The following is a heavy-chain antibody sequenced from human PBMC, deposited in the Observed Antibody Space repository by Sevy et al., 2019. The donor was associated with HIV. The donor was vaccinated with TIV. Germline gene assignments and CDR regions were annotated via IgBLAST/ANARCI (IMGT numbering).Heavy chain of an antibody. CDR1: GFTFSSYW. Sequence: GGSLRLSCAASGFTFSSYWMNWVRQAPGKGLEWVANIKQDGSEKYYVDSVKGRFTISRDNAKNSLYLQMNSLRAEDTAVYYCARDQSYYYDSSGYYYRYDAFDIWGQGTMVTVSS. V-gene: IGHV3-7*03. CDR2: IKQDGSEK. CDR3: ARDQSYYYDSSGYYYRYDAFDI. D-gene: IGHD3-22*01. J-gene: IGHJ3*02.